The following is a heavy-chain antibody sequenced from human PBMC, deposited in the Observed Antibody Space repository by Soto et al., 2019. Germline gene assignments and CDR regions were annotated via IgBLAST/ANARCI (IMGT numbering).Heavy chain of an antibody. CDR3: ARGGATGRIMGEYYYYYYMDV. CDR1: GFTVSSYA. V-gene: IGHV3-23*01. D-gene: IGHD1-1*01. J-gene: IGHJ6*03. Sequence: PGGSLRLSCAASGFTVSSYAMSWVRQAPGKGLEWVSAISGSGGSTYYADSVKGRFTISRDNSKNTLYLQMNSLRAEDTAVYYCARGGATGRIMGEYYYYYYMDVWGKGTTVTVSS. CDR2: ISGSGGST.